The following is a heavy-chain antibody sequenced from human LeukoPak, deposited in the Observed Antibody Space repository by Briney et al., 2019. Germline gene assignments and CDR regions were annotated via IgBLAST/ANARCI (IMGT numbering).Heavy chain of an antibody. D-gene: IGHD6-19*01. V-gene: IGHV3-21*01. J-gene: IGHJ4*02. CDR1: GFTFSSYS. CDR3: ARDPPAAYSSGWYAPPQGHDY. Sequence: GSLRLSCAASGFTFSSYSMNWVRQAPGKGLEWVSSISSSSSYIYYADSVKGRFTISRDNAKNSLYLQMNSLRAEDTAVYYCARDPPAAYSSGWYAPPQGHDYWGQGTLVTVSS. CDR2: ISSSSSYI.